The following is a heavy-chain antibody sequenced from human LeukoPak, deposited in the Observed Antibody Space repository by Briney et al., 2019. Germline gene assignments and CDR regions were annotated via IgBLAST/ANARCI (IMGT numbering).Heavy chain of an antibody. CDR1: GVSFSGYY. D-gene: IGHD3-22*01. CDR2: IYHSGTT. Sequence: SETLSHTCAVYGVSFSGYYWSWIRLPPGKGLEWIGEIYHSGTTNYNPSLKSRVTISVDTSKIQFSLALRSVTAADTAVYFCARGGTSYYSDYWGQGTLVTVSS. J-gene: IGHJ4*02. CDR3: ARGGTSYYSDY. V-gene: IGHV4-34*01.